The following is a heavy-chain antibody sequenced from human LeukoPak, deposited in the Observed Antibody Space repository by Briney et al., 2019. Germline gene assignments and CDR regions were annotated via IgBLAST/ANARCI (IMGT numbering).Heavy chain of an antibody. J-gene: IGHJ3*01. CDR3: ARAYYYDSSGYFSSPSL. Sequence: TGGSLRLSCAASGFTFSDYYMSWIRQAPGKGLEWVSSISSSSSYIYYADSVKGRFTISRDNAKNSLYLQMNSLRAEDTAVYYCARAYYYDSSGYFSSPSLWGQGTMVTVSS. D-gene: IGHD3-22*01. V-gene: IGHV3-11*06. CDR1: GFTFSDYY. CDR2: ISSSSSYI.